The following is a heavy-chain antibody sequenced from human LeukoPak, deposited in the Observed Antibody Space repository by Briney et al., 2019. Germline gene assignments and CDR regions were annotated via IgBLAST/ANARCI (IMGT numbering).Heavy chain of an antibody. V-gene: IGHV3-7*03. CDR3: VRGGGLDV. Sequence: PGGSLRLSCAASGFTFGSYWMNWARQAPGKGLEWVASINHNGNVNYYVDSVKGRFTISRDNAKNSLYLQMSNLRAEDTAVYFCVRGGGLDVWGQGATVTVSS. J-gene: IGHJ6*02. D-gene: IGHD3-16*01. CDR1: GFTFGSYW. CDR2: INHNGNVN.